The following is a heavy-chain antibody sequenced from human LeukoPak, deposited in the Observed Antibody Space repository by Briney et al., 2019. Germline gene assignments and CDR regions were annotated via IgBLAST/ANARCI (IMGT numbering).Heavy chain of an antibody. CDR3: ARSVTMVRGVGEWQFDY. CDR2: IYYSGST. J-gene: IGHJ4*02. CDR1: GGSISSSSYY. Sequence: PSETLSLTCTVSGGSISSSSYYWGWIRQPPGKGLEWIGSIYYSGSTYYNPSLKSRVTISVDTSKNQFSLKLSSVTAADTAVYYCARSVTMVRGVGEWQFDYWGQGTLVTVSS. V-gene: IGHV4-39*07. D-gene: IGHD3-10*01.